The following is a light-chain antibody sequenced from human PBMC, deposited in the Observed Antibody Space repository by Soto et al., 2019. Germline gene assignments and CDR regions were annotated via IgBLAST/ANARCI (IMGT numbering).Light chain of an antibody. CDR2: DAS. J-gene: IGKJ2*01. CDR1: QDISNY. CDR3: KQYGNLYT. V-gene: IGKV1-33*01. Sequence: DIQMTQSPSSLSASVGDRVTITCQASQDISNYLNWYQQKPGKAPTLLIYDASNLQTGVPSRFSGSGSGTDIPTTISILQPEDIDSYYCKQYGNLYTFGQGTKLEIK.